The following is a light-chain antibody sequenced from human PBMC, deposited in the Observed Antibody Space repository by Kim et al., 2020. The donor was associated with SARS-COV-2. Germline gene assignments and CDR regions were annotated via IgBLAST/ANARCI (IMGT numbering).Light chain of an antibody. V-gene: IGKV1-5*03. CDR2: KAS. Sequence: PSVGDRVTITCRASQSISSWLAWYQQKPGKAPKLLIYKASSLESGVPSRFSGSGSGTEFTLTISSLQPDDFATYYCQQYNSYPWTFGQGTKVDIK. CDR3: QQYNSYPWT. J-gene: IGKJ1*01. CDR1: QSISSW.